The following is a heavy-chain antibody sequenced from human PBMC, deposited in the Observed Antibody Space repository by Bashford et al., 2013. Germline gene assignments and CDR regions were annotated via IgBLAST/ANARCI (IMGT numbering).Heavy chain of an antibody. Sequence: SETLSLTCTVSGGSISSYYWSWIRQPPGKGLEWIGYIYYSGSTNYNPSLKSRVTISVDTSKNQFSLKLSSVTAADTAVYYCAREEYSSGWPLFDYWGQGTLVTVSS. CDR2: IYYSGST. CDR1: GGSISSYY. CDR3: AREEYSSGWPLFDY. J-gene: IGHJ4*02. V-gene: IGHV4-59*01. D-gene: IGHD6-19*01.